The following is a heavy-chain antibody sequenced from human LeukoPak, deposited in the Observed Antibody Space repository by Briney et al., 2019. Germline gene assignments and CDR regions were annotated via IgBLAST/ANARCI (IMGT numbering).Heavy chain of an antibody. Sequence: GGSLRLSCAASGFTFSSYWMSWVRQAPGKGLEWVANIKQDGSEKYYVDSVKGRFTISRDNAKNSLYLQMNSLRAEDTAVYYCARDRDYDSSGYTDYWGQGTLVTVSS. V-gene: IGHV3-7*01. CDR1: GFTFSSYW. J-gene: IGHJ4*02. CDR2: IKQDGSEK. CDR3: ARDRDYDSSGYTDY. D-gene: IGHD3-22*01.